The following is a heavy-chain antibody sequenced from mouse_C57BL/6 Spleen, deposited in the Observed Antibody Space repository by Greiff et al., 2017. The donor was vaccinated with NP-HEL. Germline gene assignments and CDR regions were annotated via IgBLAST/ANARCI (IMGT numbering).Heavy chain of an antibody. Sequence: QVQLKQPGAELVMPGASVKLSCKASGYTFTSYWMHWVKQRPGQGLEWIGEIDPSDSYTNYNQKFKGKSTLTVDKSSSTAYMQLSSLTSEDSAVYYCARSKNDVPFAYWGQGTLVTVSA. V-gene: IGHV1-69*01. CDR2: IDPSDSYT. D-gene: IGHD2-3*01. CDR3: ARSKNDVPFAY. J-gene: IGHJ3*01. CDR1: GYTFTSYW.